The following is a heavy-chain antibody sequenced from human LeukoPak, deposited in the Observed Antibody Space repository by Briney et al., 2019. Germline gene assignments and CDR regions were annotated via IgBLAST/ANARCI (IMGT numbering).Heavy chain of an antibody. V-gene: IGHV3-21*05. Sequence: GRSLRLSCAASGFTFSSYAMHWVRQAPGRGLEWVSHISGSGGDIHYTDSVKGRLTISRDNAKNSVYLQMNSLRAEDTAVYYCARARRDGYSEYWGQGTLVTVSS. D-gene: IGHD5-24*01. CDR2: ISGSGGDI. CDR3: ARARRDGYSEY. CDR1: GFTFSSYA. J-gene: IGHJ4*02.